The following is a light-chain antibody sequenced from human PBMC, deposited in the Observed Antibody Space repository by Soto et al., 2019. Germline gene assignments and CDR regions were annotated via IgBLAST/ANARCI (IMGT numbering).Light chain of an antibody. Sequence: EIVLTQSPVTLSLSPGERATLSCRASQSVSSYLAWYQQRPGQAPRLLIYDASNRATGIPARFSGSGSGTDFTLTIDNLEPEDFAIYYCQQYNNWPPITFGQGTRLEIK. CDR3: QQYNNWPPIT. J-gene: IGKJ5*01. V-gene: IGKV3-11*01. CDR1: QSVSSY. CDR2: DAS.